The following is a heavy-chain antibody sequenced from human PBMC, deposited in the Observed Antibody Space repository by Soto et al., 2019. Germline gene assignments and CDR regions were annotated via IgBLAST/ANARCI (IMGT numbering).Heavy chain of an antibody. V-gene: IGHV3-15*01. Sequence: EVQLVESGGGLVKPGGSLRLSCAASGFTFSNAWMSWVRQAPGKGLECVGRIKSKTDGGTTDYAAPVKGRFTSSRDDSNNTRYSEMNSGTTADTAVYYCTTEEVFGVVIDAYDIWGQGTRVTVSS. CDR3: TTEEVFGVVIDAYDI. D-gene: IGHD3-3*01. CDR2: IKSKTDGGTT. CDR1: GFTFSNAW. J-gene: IGHJ3*02.